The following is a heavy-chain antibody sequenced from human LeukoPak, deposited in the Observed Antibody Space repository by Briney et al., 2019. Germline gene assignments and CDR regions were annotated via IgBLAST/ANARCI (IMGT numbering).Heavy chain of an antibody. CDR2: INHSGST. CDR1: GGSFSGYY. D-gene: IGHD6-13*01. V-gene: IGHV4-34*01. CDR3: AAAGTYYYYYGMDV. Sequence: TSDTLSLTCAVYGGSFSGYYWSWIRQPPGKGLEWIGEINHSGSTNYNPSLKSRVTISVDTSKNQFSLKLSPVTAADTAVYYCAAAGTYYYYYGMDVWGQGTTVTVSS. J-gene: IGHJ6*02.